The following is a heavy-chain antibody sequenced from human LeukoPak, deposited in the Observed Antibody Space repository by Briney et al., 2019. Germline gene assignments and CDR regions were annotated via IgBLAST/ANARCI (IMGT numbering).Heavy chain of an antibody. CDR1: GGTFSSYA. CDR3: AGGITMVRGTLYYYYYMDV. Sequence: SVKVSYKASGGTFSSYAISWVRQAPGQGLEWMGGIIPIFGTANYAQKFQGRVTITADESTSTAYMELSSLRSEDTAVYYCAGGITMVRGTLYYYYYMDVWGKGTTVTISS. J-gene: IGHJ6*03. CDR2: IIPIFGTA. D-gene: IGHD3-10*01. V-gene: IGHV1-69*13.